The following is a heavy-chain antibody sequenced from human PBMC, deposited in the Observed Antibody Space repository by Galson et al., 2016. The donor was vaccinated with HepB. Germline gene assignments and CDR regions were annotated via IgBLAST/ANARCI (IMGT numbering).Heavy chain of an antibody. J-gene: IGHJ4*02. D-gene: IGHD3-16*02. V-gene: IGHV3-53*01. Sequence: SLRLSCAVSGFAVRSNFMAWVRQAPGKGLEWVSLIYSGGSTYYADSVRGRFTISRGISKNTLFLEMLSLRAEDTAVYYCARVQTFYDYIWGTSRPRYFDYWGQGTLVTVSS. CDR1: GFAVRSNF. CDR2: IYSGGST. CDR3: ARVQTFYDYIWGTSRPRYFDY.